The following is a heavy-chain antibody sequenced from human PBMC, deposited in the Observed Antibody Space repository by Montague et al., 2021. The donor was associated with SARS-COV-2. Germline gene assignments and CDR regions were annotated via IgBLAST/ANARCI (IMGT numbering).Heavy chain of an antibody. J-gene: IGHJ5*02. CDR2: ISGSGGST. CDR3: AKRYCSGGSCYSGFDP. D-gene: IGHD2-15*01. V-gene: IGHV3-23*01. Sequence: SRRLSCAASGFPFSSYAMSWVRQAPGKGLEWVSAISGSGGSTYYADSVKGRFTISRDNSKNTLYLQMNSLRAEDTAVYYCAKRYCSGGSCYSGFDPWGQGTLVTVSS. CDR1: GFPFSSYA.